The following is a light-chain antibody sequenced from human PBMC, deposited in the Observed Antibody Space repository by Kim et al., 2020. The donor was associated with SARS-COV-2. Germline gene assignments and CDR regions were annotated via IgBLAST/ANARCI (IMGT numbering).Light chain of an antibody. J-gene: IGLJ3*02. CDR1: SLSSYY. CDR2: GKN. CDR3: NSRESSANHWM. Sequence: LGQTVQLTCQGDSLSSYYAIWYQQRPGQSPFLVFYGKNNRPSVIPDRFSGSYSGNTSSLTITAAQAEDEADYYCNSRESSANHWMFGGGTQLSVL. V-gene: IGLV3-19*01.